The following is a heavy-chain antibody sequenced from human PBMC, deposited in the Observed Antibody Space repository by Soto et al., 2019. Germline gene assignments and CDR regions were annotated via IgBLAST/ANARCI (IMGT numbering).Heavy chain of an antibody. CDR1: GYAFTSYG. CDR3: ARAATVSYHAAY. Sequence: QVQLVQSGPEVKKPGASVRVSCMTSGYAFTSYGVNWVRQVPGQGLEWMGWIAPHSGRTTYLPKFQGRVTITADPATNTANMEPTSLNSDDTGSYFCARAATVSYHAAYWGQGTVGTVSA. D-gene: IGHD3-16*02. J-gene: IGHJ4*02. V-gene: IGHV1-18*04. CDR2: IAPHSGRT.